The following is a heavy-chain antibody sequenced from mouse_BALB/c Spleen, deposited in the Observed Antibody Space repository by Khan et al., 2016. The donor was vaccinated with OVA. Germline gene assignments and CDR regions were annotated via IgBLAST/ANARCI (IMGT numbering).Heavy chain of an antibody. D-gene: IGHD2-2*01. Sequence: QVQLKESGPGLVAPSQSLSITCTVSGLSLTNYGISWIRQPPGKGLEWLGVIWGDGSTNYHSALISRLSINQDNSKSQVFLILNSLQTDDTATYYCAIIYYGYDWFTYWGQGTLVTVSA. CDR3: AIIYYGYDWFTY. V-gene: IGHV2-3*01. J-gene: IGHJ3*01. CDR1: GLSLTNYG. CDR2: IWGDGST.